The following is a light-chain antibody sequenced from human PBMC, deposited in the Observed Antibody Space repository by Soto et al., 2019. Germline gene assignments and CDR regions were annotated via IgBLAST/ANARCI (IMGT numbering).Light chain of an antibody. CDR2: QAS. CDR1: QSVSSN. V-gene: IGKV3-15*01. CDR3: QQCSNWPRT. Sequence: EIVMTQSPATLSVSPGERVTLSCRASQSVSSNLAWYQQKPGQAPRLLIYQASTRATGIPARFSGSWSGTEFTLTISSLQSEDFAVYYCQQCSNWPRTFGQGTKVDIK. J-gene: IGKJ1*01.